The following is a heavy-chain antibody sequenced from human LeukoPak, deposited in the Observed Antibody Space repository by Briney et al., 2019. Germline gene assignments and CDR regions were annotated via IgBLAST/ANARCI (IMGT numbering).Heavy chain of an antibody. Sequence: GGSLRLSCAASGFTFSSYWMNWVRQAPGKGLEWVATIKQDGSEKYYVDFVKGRFSISRDNAKNSLYLQMNSLVADDTAVYYCAGGTGMDIWGQGTPVTVSS. D-gene: IGHD1-1*01. CDR1: GFTFSSYW. J-gene: IGHJ6*02. V-gene: IGHV3-7*05. CDR2: IKQDGSEK. CDR3: AGGTGMDI.